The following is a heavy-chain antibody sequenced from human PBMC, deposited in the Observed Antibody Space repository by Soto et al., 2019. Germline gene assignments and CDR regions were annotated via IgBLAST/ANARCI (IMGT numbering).Heavy chain of an antibody. V-gene: IGHV4-59*01. CDR3: AKNGTDYSNHYYYYYYMDV. J-gene: IGHJ6*03. Sequence: SETLSLTCTVSGGSISSYYWSWIRQPPGKGLEWIGYIYYSGSTNYNPSLKSRVTISVDTSKNQFSLKLSSVTAADTAVYYCAKNGTDYSNHYYYYYYMDVWGKGTTVTVSS. CDR2: IYYSGST. CDR1: GGSISSYY. D-gene: IGHD4-4*01.